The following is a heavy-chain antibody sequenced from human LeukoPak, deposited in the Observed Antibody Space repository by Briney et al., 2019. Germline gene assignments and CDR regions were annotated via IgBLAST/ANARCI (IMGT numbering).Heavy chain of an antibody. J-gene: IGHJ3*02. D-gene: IGHD4-17*01. V-gene: IGHV4-34*01. Sequence: SETLSLTCAVYGGSFSGYYWSWIRQPPGKGLEWIGEINHSGSTNYNPSLKSRVTISVDTSKNQFSLKLSSVTAADTAVYYCASTVTTPHGAFDIWGQGTMVTVSS. CDR2: INHSGST. CDR3: ASTVTTPHGAFDI. CDR1: GGSFSGYY.